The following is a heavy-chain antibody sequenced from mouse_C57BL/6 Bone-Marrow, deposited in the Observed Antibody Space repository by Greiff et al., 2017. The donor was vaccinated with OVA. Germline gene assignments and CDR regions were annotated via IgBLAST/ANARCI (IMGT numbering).Heavy chain of an antibody. CDR3: ARYGYDGGWYAD. V-gene: IGHV7-3*01. D-gene: IGHD2-2*01. J-gene: IGHJ3*01. CDR2: IRNKANGYTT. CDR1: GFTFTDYY. Sequence: EVKLMESGGGLVQPGGSLSLSCAASGFTFTDYYMSWVRQPPGKALEWLGFIRNKANGYTTEYSASVKGRFTISRDNSQSILYLQMNALRAEDSATYYCARYGYDGGWYADWGQGILVTVAA.